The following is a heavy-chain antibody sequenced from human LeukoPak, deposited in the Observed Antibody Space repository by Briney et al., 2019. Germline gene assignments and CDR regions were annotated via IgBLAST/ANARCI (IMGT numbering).Heavy chain of an antibody. V-gene: IGHV4-59*08. CDR1: GGSISSYY. J-gene: IGHJ6*02. CDR2: IYYSGST. CDR3: ARLEGSSSGPGYGMDV. Sequence: SETLSLTCTDSGGSISSYYWSWTRQPPGKGLEWIGYIYYSGSTNYNPSLKSRVTISVDTSKNQFSLKLSSVTAADTAVYYCARLEGSSSGPGYGMDVWGQGTTVTVSS. D-gene: IGHD6-6*01.